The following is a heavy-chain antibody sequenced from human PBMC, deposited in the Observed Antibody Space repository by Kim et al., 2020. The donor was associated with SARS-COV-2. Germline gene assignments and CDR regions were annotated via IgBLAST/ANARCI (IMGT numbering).Heavy chain of an antibody. CDR3: ARGECGPAGYILDF. V-gene: IGHV1-3*01. D-gene: IGHD3-9*01. Sequence: YSQSFQGRVTITRDTSATTGYMELSSLRSEDTALYYCARGECGPAGYILDFWGQGTLVTVSS. J-gene: IGHJ4*02.